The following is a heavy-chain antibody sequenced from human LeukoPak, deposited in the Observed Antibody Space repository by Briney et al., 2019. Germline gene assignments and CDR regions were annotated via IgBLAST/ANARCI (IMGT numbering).Heavy chain of an antibody. Sequence: GGSLRLSCAASGFTFSNYYMSWIRQAPGKGLEWLSYITDSGSTTSYADSVKGRFTVSRDNAKNSLYLQMNSLRVKDTAVYFCARIYCGGDCPHYYFDHWGQGTLVTVSS. J-gene: IGHJ4*02. CDR2: ITDSGSTT. D-gene: IGHD2-21*02. CDR3: ARIYCGGDCPHYYFDH. V-gene: IGHV3-11*04. CDR1: GFTFSNYY.